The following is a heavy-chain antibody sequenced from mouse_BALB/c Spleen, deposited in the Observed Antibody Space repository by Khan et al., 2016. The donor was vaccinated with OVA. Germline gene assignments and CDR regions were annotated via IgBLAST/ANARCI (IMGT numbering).Heavy chain of an antibody. D-gene: IGHD2-1*01. CDR1: GYTFTTYW. CDR2: INPSTGYT. V-gene: IGHV1-7*01. Sequence: VQLQQSGAELAKPGASVKMSCKTSGYTFTTYWMHWVKQRPGQGLDWIGYINPSTGYTEYNQKFKDKATLTADKSSSTAYMQLNSLTSEYSAVYYCARRGVYGIFAYWGQGTLGTVSA. CDR3: ARRGVYGIFAY. J-gene: IGHJ3*01.